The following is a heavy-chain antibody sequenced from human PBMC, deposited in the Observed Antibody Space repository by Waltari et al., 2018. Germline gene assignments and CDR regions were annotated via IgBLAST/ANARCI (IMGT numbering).Heavy chain of an antibody. CDR3: ARDRGRGLYLDS. V-gene: IGHV4-4*02. CDR1: GDSVSNNYW. D-gene: IGHD1-26*01. Sequence: QLQLQQSGPGLVKPSESLFLSCAVSGDSVSNNYWWSWVRQPPGKGLEWIGQIQGTGKTNYNPSLWSRVTVSMDTSNNQFSLRVTSPTAADTAVYFCARDRGRGLYLDSWGQGTLVTVS. J-gene: IGHJ4*02. CDR2: IQGTGKT.